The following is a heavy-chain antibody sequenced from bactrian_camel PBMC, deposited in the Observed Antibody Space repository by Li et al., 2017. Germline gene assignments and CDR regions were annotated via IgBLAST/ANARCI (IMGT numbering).Heavy chain of an antibody. CDR3: ATEWPRWTCERGDYRY. CDR1: GHSRGSNC. J-gene: IGHJ6*01. V-gene: IGHV3S54*01. D-gene: IGHD2*01. CDR2: IRRSGGET. Sequence: HVQLVESGGGSVQTGGSLRLSCVVTGHSRGSNCVGWYRLPPGRAPAEREGIAAIRRSGGETWYAGSVKGRFTISKDNAKNTLYLQMNSLKPEDTNMYYCATEWPRWTCERGDYRYWGQGTQVTVS.